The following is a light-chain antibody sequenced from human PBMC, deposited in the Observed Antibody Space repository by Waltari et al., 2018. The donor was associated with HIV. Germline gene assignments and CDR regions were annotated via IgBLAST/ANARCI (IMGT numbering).Light chain of an antibody. CDR1: ALPKKY. CDR3: YSTDSSDWV. CDR2: EDS. Sequence: SYELTQPPSVSVSPGQTARITCPGDALPKKYAYWYQQKSGQAPVLVIYEDSKRHSGIPERFSGSSSGTMATLTISGAQVEDEADYYCYSTDSSDWVFGGGTKLTVL. J-gene: IGLJ3*02. V-gene: IGLV3-10*01.